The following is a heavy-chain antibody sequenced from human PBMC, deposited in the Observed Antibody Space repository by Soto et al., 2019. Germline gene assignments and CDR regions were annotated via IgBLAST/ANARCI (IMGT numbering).Heavy chain of an antibody. CDR1: GYTFTSYA. Sequence: ASVKVSCKASGYTFTSYAMHWVRQAPGQRLEWMGWINAGNGNTKYSQKFQGRVTITRDTSASTAYMELSSLRSEDTAVYYCARAGNYDSSGYYSGYWGQGTLVTVSS. CDR2: INAGNGNT. D-gene: IGHD3-22*01. CDR3: ARAGNYDSSGYYSGY. J-gene: IGHJ4*02. V-gene: IGHV1-3*01.